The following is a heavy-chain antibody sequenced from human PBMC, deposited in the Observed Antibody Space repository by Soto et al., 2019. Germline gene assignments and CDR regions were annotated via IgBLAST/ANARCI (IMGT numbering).Heavy chain of an antibody. Sequence: PGGSLRLSCAASGFTFSSYGMHWVRQAPGKGLEWVSVIYSGGSTYYADSVKGRFTISRDNSKNTLYLQMNSLRAEDTAVYYCARESDSSGSQLFQHWGRGTLVTVSS. CDR3: ARESDSSGSQLFQH. CDR2: IYSGGST. V-gene: IGHV3-53*01. J-gene: IGHJ1*01. CDR1: GFTFSSYG. D-gene: IGHD3-22*01.